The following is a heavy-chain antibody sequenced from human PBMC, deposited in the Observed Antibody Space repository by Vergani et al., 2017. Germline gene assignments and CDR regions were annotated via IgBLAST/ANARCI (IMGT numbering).Heavy chain of an antibody. Sequence: QLAESGGTVVQPGGSLRLSCAASGFTFDDYTMHWVRHTPAKGLEWVSVIYSGGSTYYAKSVKGRFTISRDNSKNTLYLQMNSLRADDTAVYYCARGEGSSSWYVWFDYWGQGTLVTVSS. D-gene: IGHD6-13*01. CDR2: IYSGGST. CDR3: ARGEGSSSWYVWFDY. CDR1: GFTFDDYT. J-gene: IGHJ4*02. V-gene: IGHV3-66*02.